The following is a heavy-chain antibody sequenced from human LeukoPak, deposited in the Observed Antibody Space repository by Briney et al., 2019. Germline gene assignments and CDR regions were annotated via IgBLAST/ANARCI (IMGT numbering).Heavy chain of an antibody. J-gene: IGHJ3*02. CDR1: DYTLNDYD. Sequence: ASVKVSCQASDYTLNDYDISWVQQAPGQGLEWMGWISGYNGNTNYAQKLQGRVTMTTDTSTSTAYMELRSLRSDDTAMYYCARDESVFDIWGQGTMVTVSS. D-gene: IGHD5/OR15-5a*01. V-gene: IGHV1-18*01. CDR3: ARDESVFDI. CDR2: ISGYNGNT.